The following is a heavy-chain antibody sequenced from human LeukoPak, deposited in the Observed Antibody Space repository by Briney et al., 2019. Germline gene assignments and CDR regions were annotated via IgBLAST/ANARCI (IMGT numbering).Heavy chain of an antibody. D-gene: IGHD3-10*01. Sequence: PSGTLSLTCAVSGDSISSSNWWSWVRLPPGKGLEWIGEVYHSGSTNYNPSLKSRVTISVDKSKNQFSLKLNSVTAADTAVYYCARHTRTRITMVRGVQPRSNYYYYMDVWGKGTTVTISS. J-gene: IGHJ6*03. V-gene: IGHV4-4*02. CDR1: GDSISSSNW. CDR2: VYHSGST. CDR3: ARHTRTRITMVRGVQPRSNYYYYMDV.